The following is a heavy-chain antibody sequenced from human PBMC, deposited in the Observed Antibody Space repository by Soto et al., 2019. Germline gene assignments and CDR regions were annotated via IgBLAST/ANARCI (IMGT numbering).Heavy chain of an antibody. CDR1: GFTFSSYA. J-gene: IGHJ6*02. CDR3: AKVGSSSWYYYYGMDV. V-gene: IGHV3-23*01. CDR2: ISGSVGST. Sequence: SLRISCAASGFTFSSYAMSWVRQAPGKGLEWVSAISGSVGSTYYADSVKGRFTISRDNSKNTLYLQMNSLRAEDTAVYYCAKVGSSSWYYYYGMDVWGQGTTVTV. D-gene: IGHD6-13*01.